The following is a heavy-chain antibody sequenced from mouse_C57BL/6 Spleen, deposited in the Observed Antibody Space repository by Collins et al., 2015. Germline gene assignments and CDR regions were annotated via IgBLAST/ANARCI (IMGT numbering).Heavy chain of an antibody. CDR2: FYPGSGSI. J-gene: IGHJ1*01. D-gene: IGHD1-1*01. CDR1: GYTFTECI. V-gene: IGHV1-62-2*01. Sequence: VQLQQSGAGLVKPGASVKLSCKASGYTFTECIIHWVKQRSGQGLERIGWFYPGSGSIKYNEKFKDKATLTADKSSSTVYLELSRLTSEDSAVHFCARHENYNGSTYWYFDVWGAGTTVTVSS. CDR3: ARHENYNGSTYWYFDV.